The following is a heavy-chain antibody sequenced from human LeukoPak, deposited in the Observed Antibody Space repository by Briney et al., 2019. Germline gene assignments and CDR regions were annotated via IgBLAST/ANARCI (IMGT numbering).Heavy chain of an antibody. V-gene: IGHV3-20*04. Sequence: GGSLRLSCAASGFTFDDYGMSWVRHAPGKGLEWVSGINWNGGSTGYADSVKGRFTISRDNAKNSLYLQMNSLRAEDTAVYYCANVIGALFDYWGQGTLVTVSS. CDR2: INWNGGST. CDR1: GFTFDDYG. J-gene: IGHJ4*02. CDR3: ANVIGALFDY. D-gene: IGHD3-3*01.